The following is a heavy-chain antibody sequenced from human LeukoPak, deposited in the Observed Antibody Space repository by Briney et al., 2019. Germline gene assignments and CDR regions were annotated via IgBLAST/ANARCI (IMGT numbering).Heavy chain of an antibody. J-gene: IGHJ4*02. CDR1: GFTFSSYS. CDR3: TSGY. CDR2: IRGSSSYI. Sequence: PGGSLRLSCAASGFTFSSYSMNWVRQAPGKGLEWVSSIRGSSSYIYYADSIKGRFTISRDNAKNSLYLQMNSLKTEDTAVYYCTSGYWGQGTLVTVSS. V-gene: IGHV3-21*04.